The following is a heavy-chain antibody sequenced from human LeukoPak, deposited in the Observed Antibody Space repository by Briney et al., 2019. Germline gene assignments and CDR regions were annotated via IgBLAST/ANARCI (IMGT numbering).Heavy chain of an antibody. CDR2: IKEDGSEK. D-gene: IGHD3-10*01. CDR1: GVTFSRYW. V-gene: IGHV3-7*03. Sequence: PGGSLRLSCAASGVTFSRYWMSWVRRAPGKGPEWVANIKEDGSEKYYVDSVKGRFTISRDNAKNSLYLQMNSLRAEDTAVYYCASRPPTSRTYYGVFDYWGQGALVTVSS. CDR3: ASRPPTSRTYYGVFDY. J-gene: IGHJ4*02.